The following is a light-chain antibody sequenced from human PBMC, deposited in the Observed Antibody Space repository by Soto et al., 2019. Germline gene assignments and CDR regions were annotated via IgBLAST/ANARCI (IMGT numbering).Light chain of an antibody. CDR3: QQYNNWPPLT. J-gene: IGKJ4*01. V-gene: IGKV3-15*01. Sequence: EIVLTQSPATLSVSPGERATLSCRASQSVSSNLAWYQQKPGQAPRLLMYGATSRATGIPDRFSGSGSGIEFTLPISSLQSEDFGVYYCQQYNNWPPLTFGGGTKVDIK. CDR2: GAT. CDR1: QSVSSN.